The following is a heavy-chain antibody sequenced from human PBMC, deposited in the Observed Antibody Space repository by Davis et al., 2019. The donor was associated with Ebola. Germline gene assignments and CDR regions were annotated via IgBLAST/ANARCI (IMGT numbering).Heavy chain of an antibody. D-gene: IGHD3-3*01. CDR3: ARHYYDFWSGYFPSADY. CDR1: GFTFDDYG. V-gene: IGHV3-20*04. J-gene: IGHJ4*02. CDR2: INWNGGST. Sequence: GESLKISCAASGFTFDDYGMSWVRQAPGKGLEWVSGINWNGGSTGYADSVKGRFTISRDNAKNSLYLQMNSLRAEDTALYYCARHYYDFWSGYFPSADYWGQGTLVTVSS.